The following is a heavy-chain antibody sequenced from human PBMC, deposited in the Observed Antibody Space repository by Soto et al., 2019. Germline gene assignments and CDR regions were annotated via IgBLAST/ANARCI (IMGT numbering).Heavy chain of an antibody. J-gene: IGHJ6*02. Sequence: QVQLVQSGAEVKKPGSSVKVSCKTSRDTFNKYAFNWVRQATGQGLEWMGWIIPIFSSRNYAEKFQGRVTITADDSTSTAYMELRSLRFEDTAVYYCARGETYLGVWGQGTTVTVS. D-gene: IGHD3-16*01. CDR1: RDTFNKYA. CDR2: IIPIFSSR. CDR3: ARGETYLGV. V-gene: IGHV1-69*01.